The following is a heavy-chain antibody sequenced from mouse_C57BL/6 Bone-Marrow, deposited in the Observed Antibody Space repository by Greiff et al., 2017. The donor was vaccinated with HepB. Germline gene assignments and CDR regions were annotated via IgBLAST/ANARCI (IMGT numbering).Heavy chain of an antibody. CDR3: AREGAVGDY. Sequence: VNVVESGPELVKPGASVKISCKASGYAFSSSWMNWVKQRPGKGLEWIGRIYPGDGDTNYNGKFKGKATLTADKSSSTAYMQLSSLTSEDSAVYFCAREGAVGDYWGQGTTLTVSS. J-gene: IGHJ2*01. V-gene: IGHV1-82*01. D-gene: IGHD1-1*01. CDR1: GYAFSSSW. CDR2: IYPGDGDT.